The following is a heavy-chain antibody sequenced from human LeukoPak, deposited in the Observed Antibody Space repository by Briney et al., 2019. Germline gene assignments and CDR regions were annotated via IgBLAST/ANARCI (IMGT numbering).Heavy chain of an antibody. CDR3: AREGSPTGYDSSGYSDAFDI. CDR1: GFTFSNYY. J-gene: IGHJ3*02. D-gene: IGHD3-22*01. Sequence: PGGSLRLSCTASGFTFSNYYMSWVRQAPGKGLEWVSSISSSSSYIYYADSVKGRFTISRDNAKNSLYLQMNSLRAEDTAVYYCAREGSPTGYDSSGYSDAFDIWGQGTMVTVSS. V-gene: IGHV3-21*01. CDR2: ISSSSSYI.